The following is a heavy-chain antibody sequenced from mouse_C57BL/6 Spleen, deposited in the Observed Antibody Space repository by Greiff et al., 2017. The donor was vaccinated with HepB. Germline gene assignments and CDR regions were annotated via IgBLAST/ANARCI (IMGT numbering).Heavy chain of an antibody. J-gene: IGHJ1*03. V-gene: IGHV5-6*01. CDR3: ASYDYDRYFDV. Sequence: EVQGVESGGDLVKPGGSLKLSCAASGFTFSSYGMSWVRQTPDKRLEWVATISSGGSYTYYPDSVKGRFTISRDNAKNTLYLQMSSLKSEGTAMYYCASYDYDRYFDVWGTGTTVTVSS. D-gene: IGHD2-4*01. CDR2: ISSGGSYT. CDR1: GFTFSSYG.